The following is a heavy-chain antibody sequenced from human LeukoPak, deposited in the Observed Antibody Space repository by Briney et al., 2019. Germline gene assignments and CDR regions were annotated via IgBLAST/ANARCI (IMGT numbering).Heavy chain of an antibody. D-gene: IGHD1-26*01. CDR3: ACLVGFHHDDLDY. Sequence: RWASVKVSCKASGGTFSSYAISWVRQAPGQGLEWMGRIIPILGIANYAQKFQGRVTITADKSTSTAYMELSSLRSEDTAVYYCACLVGFHHDDLDYWGQGTLVTVSS. CDR2: IIPILGIA. J-gene: IGHJ4*02. V-gene: IGHV1-69*04. CDR1: GGTFSSYA.